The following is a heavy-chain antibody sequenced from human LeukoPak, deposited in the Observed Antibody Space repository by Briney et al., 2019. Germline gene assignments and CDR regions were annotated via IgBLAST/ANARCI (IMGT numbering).Heavy chain of an antibody. J-gene: IGHJ6*03. D-gene: IGHD1-20*01. CDR2: INTNTGNP. CDR1: GYTFTSYA. V-gene: IGHV7-4-1*02. CDR3: AREFRHNWTYYYYMDV. Sequence: ASVKVSCKASGYTFTSYAMNWVRQAPGQGLEWVGWINTNTGNPTYAQGFTGRFVFSLDTSVSTAYLQISSLKAEDTAVYYCAREFRHNWTYYYYMDVWGKGTTVTVSS.